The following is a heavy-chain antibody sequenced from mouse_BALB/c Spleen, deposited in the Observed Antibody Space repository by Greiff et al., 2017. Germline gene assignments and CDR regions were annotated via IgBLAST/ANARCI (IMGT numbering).Heavy chain of an antibody. CDR1: GYAFSSSW. V-gene: IGHV1-82*01. CDR2: IYPGDGDT. D-gene: IGHD1-2*01. J-gene: IGHJ4*01. Sequence: QVQLKQSGPELVKPGASVKISCKASGYAFSSSWMNWVKQRPGQGLEWIGRIYPGDGDTNYNGKFKGKATLTADKSSSTAYMQLSSLTSVDSAVYFCAREGVSLLAMDYWGQGTSVTVSS. CDR3: AREGVSLLAMDY.